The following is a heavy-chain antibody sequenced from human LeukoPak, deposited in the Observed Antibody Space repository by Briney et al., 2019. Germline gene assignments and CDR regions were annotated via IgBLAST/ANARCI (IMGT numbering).Heavy chain of an antibody. V-gene: IGHV3-13*01. CDR3: ARGGYDETTWYN. CDR1: GFTFSTYD. D-gene: IGHD6-13*01. CDR2: IGTIGDT. Sequence: GGSLRLSCAASGFTFSTYDMHWVRQVSGKGLEWVSSIGTIGDTFYPGSVKGRFTISRENAKNSLYLQMNGLRAGDTAVYYCARGGYDETTWYNWGQGTLVTVSS. J-gene: IGHJ4*02.